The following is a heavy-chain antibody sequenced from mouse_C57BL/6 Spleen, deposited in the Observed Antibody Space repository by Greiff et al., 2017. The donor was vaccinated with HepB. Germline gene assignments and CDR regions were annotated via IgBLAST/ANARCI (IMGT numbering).Heavy chain of an antibody. Sequence: QVQLQQPGAELVKPGASVKMSCKASGYTFTSYWITWVKQRPGQGLEWIGDIYPGSGSTNYNEKFKSKATLTVDTSSSTAYMQLSSLTSEDSAVYYCASGGLVTTVVATGYYAMDYWGQGTSVTVSS. CDR2: IYPGSGST. CDR3: ASGGLVTTVVATGYYAMDY. J-gene: IGHJ4*01. CDR1: GYTFTSYW. D-gene: IGHD1-1*01. V-gene: IGHV1-55*01.